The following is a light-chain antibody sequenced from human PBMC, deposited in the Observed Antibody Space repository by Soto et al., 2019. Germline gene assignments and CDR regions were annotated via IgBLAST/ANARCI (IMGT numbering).Light chain of an antibody. CDR1: QSISSW. CDR3: QQYNSYST. CDR2: KAS. J-gene: IGKJ1*01. V-gene: IGKV1-5*03. Sequence: DIQMTQSPSTLSASVGDRVTITCRASQSISSWLAWYQQKPGKAPKLLIYKASSLESGVPSRFSGSGSGTEFTLTMSSLQPDDVATYYCQQYNSYSTFGQGTKVEIK.